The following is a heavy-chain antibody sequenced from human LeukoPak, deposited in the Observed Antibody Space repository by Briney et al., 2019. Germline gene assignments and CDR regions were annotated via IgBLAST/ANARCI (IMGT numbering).Heavy chain of an antibody. D-gene: IGHD3-10*01. Sequence: SETLSLTCTVSGGSISSYYWSWIRQPPGKGLEWIGYIYYTGSTNYSPSLKGRVTISLDTSNQFSLKLSSVTAADTAVYYCARRGYCGSGSYYLDYWGQGTLVTVSS. V-gene: IGHV4-59*01. CDR2: IYYTGST. CDR3: ARRGYCGSGSYYLDY. J-gene: IGHJ4*02. CDR1: GGSISSYY.